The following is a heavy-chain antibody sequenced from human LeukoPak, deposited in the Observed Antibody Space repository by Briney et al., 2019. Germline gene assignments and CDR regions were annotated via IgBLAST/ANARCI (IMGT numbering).Heavy chain of an antibody. J-gene: IGHJ5*02. CDR2: INPNTGGT. CDR1: GYTFTGYY. Sequence: AASVKVSCKASGYTFTGYYIHWVRQAPGQGLECMGRINPNTGGTDYAQKFQGRVTMTRDTSITTAYMELSRLTSDDTAIYYCAKVPPSITAAGNWLGPWGQGALVTVSS. CDR3: AKVPPSITAAGNWLGP. V-gene: IGHV1-2*06. D-gene: IGHD6-13*01.